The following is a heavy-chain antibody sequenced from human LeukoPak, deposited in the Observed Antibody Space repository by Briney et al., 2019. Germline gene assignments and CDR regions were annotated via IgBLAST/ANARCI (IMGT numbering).Heavy chain of an antibody. CDR3: ARDPGSYYLLRHNWFDP. D-gene: IGHD1-26*01. CDR2: IKSKTDGGTT. J-gene: IGHJ5*02. V-gene: IGHV3-15*01. Sequence: GGSLRLSCAASGFTFSNAWMSWARQAPGKGLEWVGRIKSKTDGGTTDYAAPVKGRFTISRDDSKNTLYLQMNSLKTEDTAVYYCARDPGSYYLLRHNWFDPWGQGTLSPSPQ. CDR1: GFTFSNAW.